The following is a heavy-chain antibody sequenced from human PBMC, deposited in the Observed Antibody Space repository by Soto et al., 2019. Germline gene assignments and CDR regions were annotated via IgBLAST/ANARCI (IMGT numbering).Heavy chain of an antibody. CDR1: GYTFTSYG. CDR3: ARAGGRATVKGPVVYMDV. V-gene: IGHV1-18*01. J-gene: IGHJ6*03. CDR2: ISAYNGNT. Sequence: QVPLVQSGAEVKKPGASVKVSCKASGYTFTSYGISWVRQAPGQGLEWMGWISAYNGNTNYAQKLQGRVTMTTDTSTSTAYRELRSLRSDDTAVYYCARAGGRATVKGPVVYMDVWGKGTTVTVSS. D-gene: IGHD4-4*01.